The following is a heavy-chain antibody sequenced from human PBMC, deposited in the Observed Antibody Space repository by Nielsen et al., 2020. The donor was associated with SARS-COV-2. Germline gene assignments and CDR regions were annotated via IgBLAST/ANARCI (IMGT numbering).Heavy chain of an antibody. CDR1: GDSISSTRDY. Sequence: SETLSLTCTVSGDSISSTRDYWAWIRQPPGKGLEWIGSIYYSGSNTYNPSLKSRATISVDTSKNQFSLKLSSVTAADTAVYYCARHLAYSSGTYYQPFHYWGQGTLVTVSS. V-gene: IGHV4-39*01. CDR3: ARHLAYSSGTYYQPFHY. D-gene: IGHD3-10*01. J-gene: IGHJ4*02. CDR2: IYYSGSN.